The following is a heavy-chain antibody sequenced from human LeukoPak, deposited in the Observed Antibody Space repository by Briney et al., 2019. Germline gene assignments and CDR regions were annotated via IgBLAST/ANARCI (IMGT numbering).Heavy chain of an antibody. Sequence: GGSLRLSCAASGFTVSSNYMSWVRQAPGKGLEWVSVIYSGGSTYYADSVKGRFTISRDNSKNTLYLQMNSLRAEDTAVYYCARDSIGVAAASTWGQGTLVTVSS. V-gene: IGHV3-53*01. D-gene: IGHD6-13*01. CDR1: GFTVSSNY. CDR3: ARDSIGVAAAST. CDR2: IYSGGST. J-gene: IGHJ5*02.